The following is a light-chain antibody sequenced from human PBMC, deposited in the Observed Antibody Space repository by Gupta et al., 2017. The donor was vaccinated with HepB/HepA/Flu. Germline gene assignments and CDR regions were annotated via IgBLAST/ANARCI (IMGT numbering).Light chain of an antibody. CDR3: QQSSSTLWT. Sequence: DIQMTQSPSSLSASVGDRVSISCRASQTISRYLNWYQQKPGKAPKLLIYGASTLQSGVPSRFAVSGSGTDFTLTISSLQPEDFATYYCQQSSSTLWTFGQGTKVEVK. J-gene: IGKJ1*01. V-gene: IGKV1-39*01. CDR2: GAS. CDR1: QTISRY.